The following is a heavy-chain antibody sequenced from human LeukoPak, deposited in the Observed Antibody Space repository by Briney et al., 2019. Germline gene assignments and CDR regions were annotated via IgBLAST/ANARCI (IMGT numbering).Heavy chain of an antibody. V-gene: IGHV3-64*02. CDR3: ARSSVAGGFDI. Sequence: QSGGSLRLSCAASGFIFSNYAMHWVRQAPGKGLQYVSTISETGDGIYYADSVKGRFTISRDNAKNTLYLQMNSLRAEDTAVYYCARSSVAGGFDIWGQGTMVTASS. D-gene: IGHD6-19*01. CDR2: ISETGDGI. CDR1: GFIFSNYA. J-gene: IGHJ3*02.